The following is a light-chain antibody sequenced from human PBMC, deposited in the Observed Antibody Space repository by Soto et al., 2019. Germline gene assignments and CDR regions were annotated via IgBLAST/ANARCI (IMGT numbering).Light chain of an antibody. CDR2: GAS. Sequence: DIVLAQAPGTLSLSPGARATLSWRASQRVSNNYLAWYQQKPGQAPRLLIYGASNRATGIPDRFSGSGSGTDFTLTISRLEPEDFAVYYCQQYGSSGTFGQGTTVDIK. CDR3: QQYGSSGT. V-gene: IGKV3-20*01. J-gene: IGKJ1*01. CDR1: QRVSNNY.